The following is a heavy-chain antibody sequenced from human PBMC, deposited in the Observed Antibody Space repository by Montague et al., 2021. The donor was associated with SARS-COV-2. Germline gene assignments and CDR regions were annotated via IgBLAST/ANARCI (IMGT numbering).Heavy chain of an antibody. CDR1: GFTFTSYA. CDR3: ARDQGGYSYNDY. D-gene: IGHD5-18*01. J-gene: IGHJ4*02. V-gene: IGHV3-30-3*01. Sequence: SLRLSCAASGFTFTSYAMHWVRQAPSKGLEWVAVISFDGTNKYYTDSVKGRFTISRDNSKNTLYLLMHSVRPEDTAVYYCARDQGGYSYNDYWGQGTLVTVSS. CDR2: ISFDGTNK.